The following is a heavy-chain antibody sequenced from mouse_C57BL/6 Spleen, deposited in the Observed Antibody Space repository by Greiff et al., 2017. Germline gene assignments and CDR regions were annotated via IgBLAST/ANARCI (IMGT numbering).Heavy chain of an antibody. Sequence: VQLQESGPELVKPGASVKISCKASGYAFSSSWMNWVKQRPGKGLEWIGRIYPGDGDTNYNGKFKGKATLTADKSSSTAYMQLSSLTSEDSAVYFCARDWTTVVATDWYFDVWGTGTTVTVSS. CDR1: GYAFSSSW. V-gene: IGHV1-82*01. CDR3: ARDWTTVVATDWYFDV. CDR2: IYPGDGDT. J-gene: IGHJ1*03. D-gene: IGHD1-1*01.